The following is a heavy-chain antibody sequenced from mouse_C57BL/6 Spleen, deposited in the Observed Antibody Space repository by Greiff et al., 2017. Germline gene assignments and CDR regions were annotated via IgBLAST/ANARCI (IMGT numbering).Heavy chain of an antibody. Sequence: EVKLQESGPGLVKPSQSLSLTCSVTGYSITSGYYWNWIRQFPGNKLEWMGYISYDGSNNYNPSLKNRISITRDTSKNQFFLKLNSVTTEDTATYYCATIYYDYGFAYWGQGTLVTVSA. CDR2: ISYDGSN. V-gene: IGHV3-6*01. J-gene: IGHJ3*01. D-gene: IGHD2-4*01. CDR1: GYSITSGYY. CDR3: ATIYYDYGFAY.